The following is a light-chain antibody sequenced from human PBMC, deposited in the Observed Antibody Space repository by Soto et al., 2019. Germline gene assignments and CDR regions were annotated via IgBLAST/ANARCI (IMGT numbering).Light chain of an antibody. V-gene: IGKV3-20*01. J-gene: IGKJ5*01. CDR1: QSVSSSY. Sequence: EVGLTRSPRTLSLSPGERATLSCRASQSVSSSYLAWYQQKPGQAPRLLIYGASSRATGIPDRFSGSGSGTDFTLTISRLEPEDFAVYYCQQYGSSPRITFGQGTRLEIK. CDR2: GAS. CDR3: QQYGSSPRIT.